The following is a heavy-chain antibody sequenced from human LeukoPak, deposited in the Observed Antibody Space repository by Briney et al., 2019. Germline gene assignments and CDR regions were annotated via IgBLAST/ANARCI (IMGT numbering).Heavy chain of an antibody. CDR1: GFTFSSYG. V-gene: IGHV3-30*18. Sequence: GGSLRLSCAASGFTFSSYGMHWVRQAPGKGLEWVAVISYDGSNKYYADSVKGRFTISRDNSKNTLYLQMNSLKAEDTAVYYCAKEFDDYYGSGSHPFDYWGQGTLVTVSS. J-gene: IGHJ4*02. CDR3: AKEFDDYYGSGSHPFDY. D-gene: IGHD3-10*01. CDR2: ISYDGSNK.